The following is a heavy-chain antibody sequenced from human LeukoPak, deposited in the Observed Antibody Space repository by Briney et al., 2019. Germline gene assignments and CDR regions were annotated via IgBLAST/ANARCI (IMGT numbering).Heavy chain of an antibody. V-gene: IGHV3-23*01. D-gene: IGHD1-14*01. CDR2: ISGSGGNT. CDR1: GFTFSDYA. Sequence: GGSLRLSCAASGFTFSDYAMSWVRQAPGKGLEWVSTISGSGGNTYYAGSVKGRFTISRDNSKNTLYLQMNSLRAEDTAVYYCAKLHNLNSDCWGQGTLVTVSS. CDR3: AKLHNLNSDC. J-gene: IGHJ4*02.